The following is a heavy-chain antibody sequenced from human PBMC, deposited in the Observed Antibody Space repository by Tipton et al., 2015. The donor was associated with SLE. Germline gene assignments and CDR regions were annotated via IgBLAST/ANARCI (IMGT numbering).Heavy chain of an antibody. V-gene: IGHV3-30*03. D-gene: IGHD2-15*01. J-gene: IGHJ3*02. CDR1: GFTFSSFG. Sequence: SLRLSCAASGFTFSSFGMHWVRQAPGKGLEWVAFISYDGSNEYYADSVKGRFTISRDNSKNTLYLQMNSLRAEDTAVYYCASRDMSAFNIWGQGTLVTVSP. CDR3: ASRDMSAFNI. CDR2: ISYDGSNE.